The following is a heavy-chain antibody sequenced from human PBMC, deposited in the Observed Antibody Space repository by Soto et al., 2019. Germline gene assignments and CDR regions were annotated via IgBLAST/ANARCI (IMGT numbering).Heavy chain of an antibody. CDR2: ISGSGGST. D-gene: IGHD2-21*02. CDR3: AKSVSCGGDCYSQYFQH. J-gene: IGHJ1*01. V-gene: IGHV3-23*01. Sequence: LRLSCAASGFTFSSYAMSWVRQAPGKGLEWASAISGSGGSTYYADSVKGRFTISRDNSKNTLYLQMNSLRAEDTAVYYCAKSVSCGGDCYSQYFQHWGQGTVVTVS. CDR1: GFTFSSYA.